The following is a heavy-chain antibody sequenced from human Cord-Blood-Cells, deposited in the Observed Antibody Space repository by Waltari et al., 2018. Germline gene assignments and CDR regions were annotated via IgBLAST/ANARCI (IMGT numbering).Heavy chain of an antibody. CDR1: GFTFSSYS. Sequence: EVQLVESGGGLVKTGGSLRLSCAASGFTFSSYSMNWVRQAPGKELELLSFISSSSSYIYYADSVKGRFTISRDHAQNSLYLKINSLKAEDTAVYYCATDSIAAAGTRDYWRQGTLLTVSS. CDR3: ATDSIAAAGTRDY. D-gene: IGHD6-13*01. J-gene: IGHJ4*02. V-gene: IGHV3-21*01. CDR2: ISSSSSYI.